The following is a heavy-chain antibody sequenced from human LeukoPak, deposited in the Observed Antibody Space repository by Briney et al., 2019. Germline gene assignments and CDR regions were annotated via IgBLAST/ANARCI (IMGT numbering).Heavy chain of an antibody. V-gene: IGHV1-24*01. D-gene: IGHD3-9*01. Sequence: ASVKVSCKVSGYTLTELSMHWVRQAPGKGLEWMGGFDPEDGETIYAQKFQGRVTMTEDTSTDTAYMELSSLRSEDTAVYYCATLHDILTGYDYWGQGTLVTVSS. J-gene: IGHJ4*02. CDR2: FDPEDGET. CDR1: GYTLTELS. CDR3: ATLHDILTGYDY.